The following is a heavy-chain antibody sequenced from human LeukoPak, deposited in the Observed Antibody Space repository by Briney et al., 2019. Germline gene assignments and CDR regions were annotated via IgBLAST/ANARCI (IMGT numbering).Heavy chain of an antibody. CDR3: GSLYRSAWSVGY. CDR2: FYYSGST. J-gene: IGHJ4*02. Sequence: SETLSLTCTVSGDSISSSRYYWGWIRQPPGKGLAWIGTFYYSGSTYYNPSLKSRVTISVDTSKNQFSLRLTSVTATDTAVYYCGSLYRSAWSVGYWGQGTLVTVSS. V-gene: IGHV4-39*01. CDR1: GDSISSSRYY. D-gene: IGHD6-19*01.